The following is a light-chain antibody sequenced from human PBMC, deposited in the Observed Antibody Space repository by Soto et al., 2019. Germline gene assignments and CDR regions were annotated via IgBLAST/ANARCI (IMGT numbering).Light chain of an antibody. CDR3: QQSYSTPLT. CDR2: DAS. V-gene: IGKV3-15*01. J-gene: IGKJ4*01. CDR1: QSISRN. Sequence: EIVLTQSPATLSVSPGERATLSCRASQSISRNLAWYQQKPGQAPTVLIYDASTRATGIPATFSGSGSGTDFTLTISSLQSEDFATYYCQQSYSTPLTFGGGTKVEIK.